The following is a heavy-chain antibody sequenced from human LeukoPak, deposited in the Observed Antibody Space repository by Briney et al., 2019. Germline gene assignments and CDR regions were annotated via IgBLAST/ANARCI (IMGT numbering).Heavy chain of an antibody. V-gene: IGHV1-69*05. CDR3: ARGAGGPYGDYPTPFDY. D-gene: IGHD4-17*01. CDR1: GGTFSSYA. Sequence: SVKVSCKASGGTFSSYAISWVRQAPGQGLEWMGGIIPIFGTANYALKFQGRVTITTDESTSTAYMELSSLRSEDTAVYYCARGAGGPYGDYPTPFDYWGQGTLVTVSS. J-gene: IGHJ4*02. CDR2: IIPIFGTA.